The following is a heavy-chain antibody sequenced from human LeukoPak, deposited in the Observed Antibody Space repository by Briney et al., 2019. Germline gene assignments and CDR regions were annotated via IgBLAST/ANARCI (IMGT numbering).Heavy chain of an antibody. Sequence: PGGSLRLSCAASGFTFSSYAMSWVRQAPGKGLGWVSAISGSGGSTYYADSVKGRFTISRDNSKNTLYLQMNSLRAEDTAVYYCAKDPIAAAGTGGGPWGQGTLVTVSS. D-gene: IGHD6-13*01. CDR2: ISGSGGST. CDR1: GFTFSSYA. J-gene: IGHJ5*02. CDR3: AKDPIAAAGTGGGP. V-gene: IGHV3-23*01.